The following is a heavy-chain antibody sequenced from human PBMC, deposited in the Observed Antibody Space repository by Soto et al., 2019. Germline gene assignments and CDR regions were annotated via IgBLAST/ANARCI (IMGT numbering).Heavy chain of an antibody. D-gene: IGHD3-22*01. Sequence: QVQLVQSGAEVKKPGSSVKVSCKASGGTFSSYAISWVRQAPGQGLEWMGGIIPIFGTANYAQKFQGRVTITADESTSTAYMELSSLRSEDTAVYYCARDARFSGYQGGNLNNYYYYGMDVWGQGTTVTVSS. CDR1: GGTFSSYA. V-gene: IGHV1-69*01. CDR3: ARDARFSGYQGGNLNNYYYYGMDV. J-gene: IGHJ6*02. CDR2: IIPIFGTA.